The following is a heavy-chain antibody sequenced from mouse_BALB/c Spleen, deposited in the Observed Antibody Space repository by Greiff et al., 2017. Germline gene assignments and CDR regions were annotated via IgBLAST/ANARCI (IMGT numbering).Heavy chain of an antibody. Sequence: LQQPGSELVRPGASVKLSCKASGYTFTSYWMHWVKQRPGQGLEWIGNIYPGSGSTNYDEKFKSKATLTVDTSSSTAYMQLSSLTSEDSAVYYCTRGGYDGERFAYWGQGTLVTVSA. D-gene: IGHD2-2*01. V-gene: IGHV1S22*01. CDR1: GYTFTSYW. J-gene: IGHJ3*01. CDR2: IYPGSGST. CDR3: TRGGYDGERFAY.